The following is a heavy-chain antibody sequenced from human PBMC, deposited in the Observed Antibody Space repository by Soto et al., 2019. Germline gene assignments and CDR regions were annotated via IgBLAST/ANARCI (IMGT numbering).Heavy chain of an antibody. CDR3: ARSGYSSGWFFDY. CDR2: IYYSGST. CDR1: GGSISSYY. V-gene: IGHV4-59*08. J-gene: IGHJ4*02. D-gene: IGHD6-19*01. Sequence: QVQLQESGPGLVKPSETLSLTCTVSGGSISSYYWSWIRQPPGKGLEWIGYIYYSGSTNYNPSLKGRVTISVDTSKNQFSLKLSSVTAADTAVYYCARSGYSSGWFFDYWGQGTLVTVSS.